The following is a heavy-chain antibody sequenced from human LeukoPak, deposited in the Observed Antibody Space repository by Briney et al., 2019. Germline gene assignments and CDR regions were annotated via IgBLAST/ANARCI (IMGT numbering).Heavy chain of an antibody. CDR3: ARAVGGRPRGDY. CDR1: GFTFSSYG. Sequence: PGGSLRLSCAASGFTFSSYGMHWVRQAPGKGLEWVAFIRYDGSNKYYADSVKGRFTISRDNAKNSLYLQMNSLRAEDTAVYYCARAVGGRPRGDYWGQGTLVTVSS. CDR2: IRYDGSNK. V-gene: IGHV3-30*02. J-gene: IGHJ4*02. D-gene: IGHD3-16*01.